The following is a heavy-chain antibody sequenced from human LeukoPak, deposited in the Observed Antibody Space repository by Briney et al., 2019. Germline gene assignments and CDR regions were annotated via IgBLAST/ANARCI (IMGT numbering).Heavy chain of an antibody. CDR1: GYTLTELS. Sequence: ASVKVSCKVSGYTLTELSMHWVRQAPGKGLEWVGGFDPEDGETIYAQKFQGRVTMTEDTSTDTAYMELSSLRSEDTAVYYCATDAIVGAIDFDYWGQGTLVTVSS. D-gene: IGHD1-26*01. CDR3: ATDAIVGAIDFDY. V-gene: IGHV1-24*01. J-gene: IGHJ4*02. CDR2: FDPEDGET.